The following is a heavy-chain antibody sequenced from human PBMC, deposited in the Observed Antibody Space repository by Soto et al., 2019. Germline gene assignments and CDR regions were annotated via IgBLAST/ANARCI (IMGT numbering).Heavy chain of an antibody. V-gene: IGHV4-59*01. CDR1: GGSISSYY. D-gene: IGHD1-26*01. CDR3: ARYPSGSHAFYWYFDL. CDR2: IYYSGST. Sequence: QVQLQESGPGLVKPSETLSLTCTVSGGSISSYYWSWIRQPPGKGLEWIGYIYYSGSTNYNPSLKSRVIISVDTSKNQFSLKLSSVTAADTAVYYCARYPSGSHAFYWYFDLWGRGTLVTVSS. J-gene: IGHJ2*01.